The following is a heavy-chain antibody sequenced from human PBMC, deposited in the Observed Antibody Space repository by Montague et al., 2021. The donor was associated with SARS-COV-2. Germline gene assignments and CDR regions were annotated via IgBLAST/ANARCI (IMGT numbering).Heavy chain of an antibody. J-gene: IGHJ4*02. Sequence: SLRLSCAASGFSVSSTHMSWVRQAPGKGLEWVSSSHTDDSTYYADSVKGRFTFSRDISRNTVDLQMNGLRPEDTAAYYCARDKVSATTGGPGYYFDYWGQGALVTVSS. CDR1: GFSVSSTH. CDR3: ARDKVSATTGGPGYYFDY. D-gene: IGHD2-8*02. V-gene: IGHV3-66*01. CDR2: SHTDDST.